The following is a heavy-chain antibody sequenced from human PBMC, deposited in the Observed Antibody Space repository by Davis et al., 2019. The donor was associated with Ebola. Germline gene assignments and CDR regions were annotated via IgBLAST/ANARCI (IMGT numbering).Heavy chain of an antibody. Sequence: GESLKISCVVSGFTFSDFAMHWVRQAPGKGLEWVAIISYDGTKAYYGDSVKGRFTISRDGSKNTVYLQMDSLRPDDTAVYYCARDAHMVALGLDSWGQGTLVTVSS. D-gene: IGHD2-15*01. CDR2: ISYDGTKA. CDR1: GFTFSDFA. CDR3: ARDAHMVALGLDS. J-gene: IGHJ4*02. V-gene: IGHV3-30*04.